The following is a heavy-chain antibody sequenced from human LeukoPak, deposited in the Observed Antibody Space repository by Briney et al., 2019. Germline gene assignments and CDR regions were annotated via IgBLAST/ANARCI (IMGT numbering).Heavy chain of an antibody. V-gene: IGHV4-61*08. J-gene: IGHJ4*02. Sequence: PSETLSLTCTVSGGSVSSGDYYWSWIRQPPGKGLEWIGYIYYSGSTNYNPSLKSRVTISVDTSKNQFSLKVSSVTAADTAVYYCARDVGGYNYGYSLDYWGQGTLVSVSS. D-gene: IGHD5-18*01. CDR1: GGSVSSGDYY. CDR3: ARDVGGYNYGYSLDY. CDR2: IYYSGST.